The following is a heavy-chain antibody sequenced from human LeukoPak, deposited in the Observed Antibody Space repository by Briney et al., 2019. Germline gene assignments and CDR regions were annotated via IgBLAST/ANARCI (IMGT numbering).Heavy chain of an antibody. V-gene: IGHV1-3*01. CDR2: INAGNGNT. D-gene: IGHD4-17*01. Sequence: GASVKVSCKASGYTFTSYAMHWVRQAPGQRLGWMGWINAGNGNTKYSQKFQGRVTITRDTSASTAYMELSSLRSEDTAVYYCARDDGGYLPFDYWGQGTLVTVSS. J-gene: IGHJ4*02. CDR3: ARDDGGYLPFDY. CDR1: GYTFTSYA.